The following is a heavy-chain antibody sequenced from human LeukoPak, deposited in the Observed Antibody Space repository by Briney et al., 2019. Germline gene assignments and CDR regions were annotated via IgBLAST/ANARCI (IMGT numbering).Heavy chain of an antibody. CDR2: ISYDGSNK. D-gene: IGHD6-13*01. CDR1: GFTFSSYG. Sequence: GRSLRPSCAASGFTFSSYGMHWVRQAPGKGLEWVAVISYDGSNKYYADSVKGRFTISRDNSKNTLYLQMNSLRAEDTAVYYCAKDPASSWYYFDYWGQGTLVTVSS. CDR3: AKDPASSWYYFDY. J-gene: IGHJ4*02. V-gene: IGHV3-30*18.